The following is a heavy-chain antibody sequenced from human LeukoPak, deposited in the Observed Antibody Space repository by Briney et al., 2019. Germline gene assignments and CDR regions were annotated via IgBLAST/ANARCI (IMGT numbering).Heavy chain of an antibody. CDR3: AREDSSGFDY. CDR2: ISGSGGST. CDR1: GFTFSSYG. J-gene: IGHJ4*02. Sequence: GGTLRLSCAASGFTFSSYGMSWVRQAPGKGLEWVSAISGSGGSTYYADSVKGRFTISRDNAKNSLYLQMNSLRAEDTAVYYCAREDSSGFDYWGQGTLVTVSS. D-gene: IGHD6-19*01. V-gene: IGHV3-23*01.